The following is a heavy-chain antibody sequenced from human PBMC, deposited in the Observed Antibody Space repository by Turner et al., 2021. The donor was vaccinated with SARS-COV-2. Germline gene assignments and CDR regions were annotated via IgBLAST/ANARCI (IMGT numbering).Heavy chain of an antibody. D-gene: IGHD2-15*01. Sequence: QVQLVQSGAEVKKPGASVKVSCKASGHTFTAYNIHWLRQAPGQGLEWMGWVTANSGDTNYAQKFQGRVTMTRDTSISTAYMELSSLRSDDTAVYYCARVCNGNVCKNFDYWGQGTLVAVSS. CDR3: ARVCNGNVCKNFDY. CDR2: VTANSGDT. CDR1: GHTFTAYN. V-gene: IGHV1-2*02. J-gene: IGHJ4*02.